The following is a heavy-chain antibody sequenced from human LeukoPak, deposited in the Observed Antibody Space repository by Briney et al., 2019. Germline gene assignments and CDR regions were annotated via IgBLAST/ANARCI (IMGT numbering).Heavy chain of an antibody. V-gene: IGHV1-2*06. Sequence: ASVKVSCKASEYTFTDYYMHWVRQAPGQGLEWMGRINPKSGGTNYAQKLQGRVTMTTDTSTSTAYMELRSLRSDDTAVYYCARDSFGSYDAFDIWGQGTMVTVSS. CDR3: ARDSFGSYDAFDI. D-gene: IGHD3-16*01. CDR2: INPKSGGT. J-gene: IGHJ3*02. CDR1: EYTFTDYY.